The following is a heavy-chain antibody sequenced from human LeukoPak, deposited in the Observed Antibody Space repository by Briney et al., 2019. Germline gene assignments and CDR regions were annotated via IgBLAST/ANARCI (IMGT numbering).Heavy chain of an antibody. CDR1: GYTFTGYH. V-gene: IGHV1-2*02. J-gene: IGHJ4*02. Sequence: ASVKVSCKASGYTFTGYHMHWVRQAPGQGLEWMGWINPNSGGTNYAQKFQGRVTMTRDTSISTAYMELSRLRSDDTAVYYCASTIFGVVIEYYFDYWGQGTLVTVSS. D-gene: IGHD3-3*01. CDR2: INPNSGGT. CDR3: ASTIFGVVIEYYFDY.